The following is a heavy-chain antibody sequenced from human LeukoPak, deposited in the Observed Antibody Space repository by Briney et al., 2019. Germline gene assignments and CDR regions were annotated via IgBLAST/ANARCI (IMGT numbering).Heavy chain of an antibody. CDR1: GYTFTSYY. J-gene: IGHJ4*02. D-gene: IGHD3-10*01. V-gene: IGHV1-46*01. CDR2: INPSGGST. CDR3: AREKHYYGSGSYYQV. Sequence: ASVQVSCKASGYTFTSYYMHWVRQAPGQGVEWMGIINPSGGSTSYAQKFQGRVTMTRDTSISTAYMELSRLRSDDTAVYYCAREKHYYGSGSYYQVWGQGTLVTVSS.